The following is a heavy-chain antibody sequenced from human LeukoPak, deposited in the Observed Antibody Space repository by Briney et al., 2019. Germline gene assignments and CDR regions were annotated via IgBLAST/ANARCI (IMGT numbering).Heavy chain of an antibody. CDR2: ISYDGSNK. D-gene: IGHD5-24*01. V-gene: IGHV3-30*03. CDR3: ATLESRDGYDFDY. CDR1: GFTFSSYG. J-gene: IGHJ4*02. Sequence: PGGSLRLSCAASGFTFSSYGMHWVRQALGKGLEWAAVISYDGSNKYYADSVKGRFTISRDNSKNTLYLQMNSLRAEDTAVYYCATLESRDGYDFDYWGQGTLVTVSS.